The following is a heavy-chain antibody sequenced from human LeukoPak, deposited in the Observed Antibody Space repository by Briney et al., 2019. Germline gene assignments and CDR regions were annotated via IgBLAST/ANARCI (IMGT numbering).Heavy chain of an antibody. CDR3: ASSYYYDSSGYAEIFDY. CDR2: IYHSGST. Sequence: PSETLSLTCAVSGGSISSGGYSWSWIRQPPGKGLEWIGYIYHSGSTYYNPSLKSRVTMSVDRSKNQFSLKLSSVTAADTAVYYCASSYYYDSSGYAEIFDYWGQGTLVTVSS. J-gene: IGHJ4*02. V-gene: IGHV4-30-2*01. D-gene: IGHD3-22*01. CDR1: GGSISSGGYS.